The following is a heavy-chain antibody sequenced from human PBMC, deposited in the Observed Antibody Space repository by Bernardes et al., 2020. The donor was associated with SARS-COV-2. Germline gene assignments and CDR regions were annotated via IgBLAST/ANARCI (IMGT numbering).Heavy chain of an antibody. CDR1: AGSISSSTYY. Sequence: SENPSVTCTVSAGSISSSTYYWGRLRKPPGKGLAWIGSIYYSGNTNYNPSPKSPLTMTVDTSKSQFSLTNTSVTAAVMAVYYCAIHSGRPQLKMFGVVFNPGIWFDHCGQGTLVTVSS. CDR2: IYYSGNT. D-gene: IGHD3-3*01. V-gene: IGHV4-39*01. CDR3: AIHSGRPQLKMFGVVFNPGIWFDH. J-gene: IGHJ5*01.